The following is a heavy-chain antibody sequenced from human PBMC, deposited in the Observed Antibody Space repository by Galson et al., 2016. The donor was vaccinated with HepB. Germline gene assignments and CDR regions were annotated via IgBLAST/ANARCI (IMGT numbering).Heavy chain of an antibody. CDR3: VRDHNWGFEY. V-gene: IGHV3-48*02. Sequence: LRLSCAVSGFTLSTYSTNWVRQAPGKGLEWIAYIRSRSNDRAIFYAGSVKGRFTISGDNADSMYLQMNSLRDEDTAVYYCVRDHNWGFEYWGQGALVTVSS. J-gene: IGHJ4*02. CDR1: GFTLSTYS. CDR2: IRSRSNDRAI. D-gene: IGHD7-27*01.